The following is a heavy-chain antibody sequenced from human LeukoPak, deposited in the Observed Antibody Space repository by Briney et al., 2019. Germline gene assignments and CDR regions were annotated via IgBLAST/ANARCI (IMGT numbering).Heavy chain of an antibody. D-gene: IGHD3-22*01. CDR2: IIPIFGTA. CDR1: GYTFTSYG. J-gene: IGHJ4*02. V-gene: IGHV1-69*13. CDR3: ARDGYYDSSGYYPYYFDY. Sequence: SVKVSCKASGYTFTSYGISWVRQAPGQGLEWMGGIIPIFGTANYAQKFQGRVTITADESTSTAYMELSSLRSEDTAVYYCARDGYYDSSGYYPYYFDYWGQGALVTVSS.